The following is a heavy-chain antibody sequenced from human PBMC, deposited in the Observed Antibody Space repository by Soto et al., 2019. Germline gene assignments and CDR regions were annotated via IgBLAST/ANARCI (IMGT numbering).Heavy chain of an antibody. D-gene: IGHD2-15*01. CDR1: GFIFSSCG. CDR2: ISYDGSNK. CDR3: AKDRYCSGGSCLNFYGMDV. Sequence: PGGSLRLSCAASGFIFSSCGMHWVRQAPGKGLDWVAVISYDGSNKYYADSVKGRFTISRDNSKNTLYLQMNSLRAEDTAVYYCAKDRYCSGGSCLNFYGMDVWGQGTTVTVSS. J-gene: IGHJ6*02. V-gene: IGHV3-30*18.